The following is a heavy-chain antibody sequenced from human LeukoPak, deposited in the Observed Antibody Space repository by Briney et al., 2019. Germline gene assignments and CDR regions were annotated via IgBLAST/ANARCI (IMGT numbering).Heavy chain of an antibody. J-gene: IGHJ4*02. D-gene: IGHD3-3*01. CDR2: INHSGST. Sequence: SETLSLTCAAYGGSFSGYYWSWIRQPPGKGLEWIGEINHSGSTNYNPSLKSRVTISVDTSKNQFSLKLSSVTAADTAVYYCARGRTGITIFGVVIISPFFDYWGQGTLVTVSS. CDR3: ARGRTGITIFGVVIISPFFDY. V-gene: IGHV4-34*01. CDR1: GGSFSGYY.